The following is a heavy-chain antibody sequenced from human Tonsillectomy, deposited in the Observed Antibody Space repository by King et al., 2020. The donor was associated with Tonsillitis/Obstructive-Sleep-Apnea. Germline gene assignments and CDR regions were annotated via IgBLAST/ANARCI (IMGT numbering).Heavy chain of an antibody. D-gene: IGHD5-24*01. J-gene: IGHJ6*03. V-gene: IGHV5-51*01. CDR1: GYSFSNYW. CDR3: ARSGFLQDYYYYYMDV. Sequence: QLVQSGAEVKKPGEALKISCKGSGYSFSNYWVGWVRPMPGKSLEWMGIIYPGDSDTKYSPSFQGQGTISADKSINTAYLQWSSLKASDTAMYYCARSGFLQDYYYYYMDVWGKGTTVTVSS. CDR2: IYPGDSDT.